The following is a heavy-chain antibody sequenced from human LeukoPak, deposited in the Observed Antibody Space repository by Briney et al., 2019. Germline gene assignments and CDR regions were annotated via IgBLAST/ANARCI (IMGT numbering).Heavy chain of an antibody. D-gene: IGHD2-2*01. V-gene: IGHV1-2*02. CDR2: INPNSGGT. CDR3: ARMTIDIVVVPAAILYDY. CDR1: GYTFTGYY. J-gene: IGHJ4*02. Sequence: ASVKVPCKASGYTFTGYYMHWVRQAPGQGLEWMGWINPNSGGTNYAQKFQGRVTMTRDTSISTAYMELSRLRSDDTAVYYCARMTIDIVVVPAAILYDYWGQGTLVTVSS.